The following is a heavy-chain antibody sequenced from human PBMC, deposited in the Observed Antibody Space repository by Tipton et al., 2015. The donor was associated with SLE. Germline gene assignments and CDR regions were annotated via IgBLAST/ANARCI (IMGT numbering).Heavy chain of an antibody. J-gene: IGHJ6*02. D-gene: IGHD3-3*01. V-gene: IGHV3-23*01. CDR2: ISGSGGST. Sequence: SLRLSCAASGFTFSSYTVSWVRQAPGKGLEWVSAISGSGGSTYYADSVKGRFTISRDNAKNSLYLQMNSLRAEDTAVYYCARDADDCWSGSYYYYYGMDVWGQGTTVTVSS. CDR3: ARDADDCWSGSYYYYYGMDV. CDR1: GFTFSSYT.